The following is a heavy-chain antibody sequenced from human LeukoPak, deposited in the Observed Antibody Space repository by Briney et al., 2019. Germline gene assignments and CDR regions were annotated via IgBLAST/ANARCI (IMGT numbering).Heavy chain of an antibody. CDR1: GFTFSSYA. V-gene: IGHV3-64*01. D-gene: IGHD2-2*01. CDR2: ISSNGGST. J-gene: IGHJ4*02. CDR3: ARGGYCSSTSCYGADY. Sequence: GGSLRLSCAASGFTFSSYAMHWVRQAPGKGLEYVSAISSNGGSTYYANSVKGRFTISRDNSKNTLYLQMGSLRAEDMAVYYCARGGYCSSTSCYGADYWGQGTLVTVSS.